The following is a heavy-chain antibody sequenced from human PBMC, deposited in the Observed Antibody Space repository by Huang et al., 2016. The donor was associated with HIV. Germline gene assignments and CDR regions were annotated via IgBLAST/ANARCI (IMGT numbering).Heavy chain of an antibody. Sequence: QVQLVQSGAEVKKPGASVKVSCKASGYIFTSHDITWVRQAPGQGLEWRGCMNRNSGSTGYALRFQGRLTLTRNVSTRTAYLEVSGLTSEDTAVYYCARGRFGETYYYYMDVWGRGTTVTVS. CDR1: GYIFTSHD. CDR2: MNRNSGST. J-gene: IGHJ6*03. D-gene: IGHD3-10*01. CDR3: ARGRFGETYYYYMDV. V-gene: IGHV1-8*01.